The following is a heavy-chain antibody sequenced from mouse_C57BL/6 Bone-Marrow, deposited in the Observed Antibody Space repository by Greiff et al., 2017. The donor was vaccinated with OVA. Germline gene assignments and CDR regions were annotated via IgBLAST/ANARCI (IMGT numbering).Heavy chain of an antibody. V-gene: IGHV1-55*01. CDR1: GYTFTSYW. CDR2: IYPGSGST. D-gene: IGHD1-1*01. CDR3: ALYYGSSPYWYFDV. J-gene: IGHJ1*03. Sequence: QVQLQQPGAELVKPGASVKMSCTASGYTFTSYWITWVKQRPGQGLEWIGDIYPGSGSTNYNEKFHSQSTLTVDTSSSTAYMKLSSLTSEDSAVYYCALYYGSSPYWYFDVWGTGTTVTVSS.